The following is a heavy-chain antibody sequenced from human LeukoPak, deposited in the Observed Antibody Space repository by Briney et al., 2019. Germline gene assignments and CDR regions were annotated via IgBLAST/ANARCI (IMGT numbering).Heavy chain of an antibody. J-gene: IGHJ4*02. V-gene: IGHV4-4*09. Sequence: SETLSLTCTVSGGSISSYYWRWLRQPPGKGLEGIGYIYTSGSTNYNPSLKSRVTISVDTSKNQFSLKLSSVTAADTAVYYCARIYSSSSPYDYWGQGTLVTVSS. CDR3: ARIYSSSSPYDY. D-gene: IGHD6-6*01. CDR2: IYTSGST. CDR1: GGSISSYY.